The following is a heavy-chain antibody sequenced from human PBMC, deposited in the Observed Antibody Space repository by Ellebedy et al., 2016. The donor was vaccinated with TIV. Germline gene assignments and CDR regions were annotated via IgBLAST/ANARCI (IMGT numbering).Heavy chain of an antibody. CDR2: INPSGGST. Sequence: ASVKVSCXASGYTFTSYYMHWVRQAPGQGLEWMGIINPSGGSTSYAQKFQGRVTMTRDTSTSTVYMELSSLRSEDTAVYYCARDQTPPGGSSWYVGGMDVWGQGTTVTVSS. V-gene: IGHV1-46*01. J-gene: IGHJ6*02. D-gene: IGHD6-13*01. CDR1: GYTFTSYY. CDR3: ARDQTPPGGSSWYVGGMDV.